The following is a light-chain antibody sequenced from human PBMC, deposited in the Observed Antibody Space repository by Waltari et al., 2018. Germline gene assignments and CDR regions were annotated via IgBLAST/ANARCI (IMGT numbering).Light chain of an antibody. CDR2: ATS. CDR3: QHYYSSPYT. CDR1: ENIGSY. J-gene: IGKJ2*01. V-gene: IGKV1-39*01. Sequence: DIQMTQSPSSLSASIVDRVTITCRASENIGSYLNWYQQRTGEAPKLLIYATSTLQTEVPSRFSGSGSRTDFTLTISSLQAEDVAVYYCQHYYSSPYTFGQGTKLEIK.